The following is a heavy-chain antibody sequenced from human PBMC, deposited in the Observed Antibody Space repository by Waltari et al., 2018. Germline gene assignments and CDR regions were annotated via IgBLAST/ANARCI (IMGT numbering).Heavy chain of an antibody. Sequence: EVHLVESGGGLVHPGDSVRLSCAASGVIVSNNYMSWVRQPPGKGLEWGSVIYRGGETYYADSVKDRFTISRDNSKNTLDLQMNNVRAEDTAVYYCTSDHGLSWPLDWGQGTMVTVSS. CDR2: IYRGGET. J-gene: IGHJ4*02. CDR1: GVIVSNNY. D-gene: IGHD6-13*01. CDR3: TSDHGLSWPLD. V-gene: IGHV3-53*01.